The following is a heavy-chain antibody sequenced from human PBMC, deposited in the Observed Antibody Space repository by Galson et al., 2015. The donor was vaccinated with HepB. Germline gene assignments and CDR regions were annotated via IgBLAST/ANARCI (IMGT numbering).Heavy chain of an antibody. J-gene: IGHJ4*02. D-gene: IGHD3-10*01. CDR1: AGTFTDYY. CDR2: MHHSGSS. CDR3: ARGLRDGTSGMFYFDS. V-gene: IGHV4-34*01. Sequence: ETLSLTCAVYAGTFTDYYWTWIRQGPEQGLEWIGEMHHSGSSNYNPSLISRVTISLDTSKNQFSLNLNSVTAADTAVYYCARGLRDGTSGMFYFDSWGQGTPVTVSS.